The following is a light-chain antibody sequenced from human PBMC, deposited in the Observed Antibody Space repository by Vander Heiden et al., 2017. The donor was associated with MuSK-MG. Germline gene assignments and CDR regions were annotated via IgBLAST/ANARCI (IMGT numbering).Light chain of an antibody. CDR3: AAWDDSLNGAV. J-gene: IGLJ2*01. Sequence: QSVLPQPPSASGTPGQRVSISCSGSRSNIGVNVVNWYQHLPGSAPKLLIYSNNERPSGVPDRFSGSKSGTSASLAISGLQSEDEADYYCAAWDDSLNGAVFGGGTKLTVL. CDR2: SNN. CDR1: RSNIGVNV. V-gene: IGLV1-44*01.